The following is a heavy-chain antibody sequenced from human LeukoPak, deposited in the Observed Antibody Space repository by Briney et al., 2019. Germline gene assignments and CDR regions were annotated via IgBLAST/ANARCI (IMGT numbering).Heavy chain of an antibody. V-gene: IGHV4-4*07. D-gene: IGHD6-19*01. CDR3: ARDESKYSSGWYWFDP. CDR2: IYTSGST. CDR1: GGSISSYY. J-gene: IGHJ5*02. Sequence: SETLSLTCTVCGGSISSYYWSWIRQPAGKGLEWIGRIYTSGSTNYNPSLKSRVTISVDKSKNQFSLKLSSVTAADTAVYYCARDESKYSSGWYWFDPWGQGTLVTVSS.